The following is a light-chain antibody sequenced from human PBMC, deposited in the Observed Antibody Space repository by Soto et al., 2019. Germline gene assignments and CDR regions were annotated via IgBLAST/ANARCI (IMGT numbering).Light chain of an antibody. CDR1: SSNVGGYNY. CDR3: CSYAGSYSWV. V-gene: IGLV2-11*01. J-gene: IGLJ3*02. CDR2: DVT. Sequence: QSVLTQPRSVSGSPGQSVTISCTGTSSNVGGYNYVSWYQQHPGIAPQLIIYDVTTRPSGVPDRFSGSKSGNTASLTISGLQAEDEADYYCCSYAGSYSWVFGGGTKLTVL.